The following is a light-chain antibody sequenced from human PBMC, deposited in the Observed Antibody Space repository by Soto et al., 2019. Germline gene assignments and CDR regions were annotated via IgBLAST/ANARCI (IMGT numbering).Light chain of an antibody. Sequence: DIQMTQSPSTLSASVGDRVTITCRASQSISSWLAWYQQKPGKAPKLLIYKASSLESGVPSRFSGSRSGTEFTLTITSLQPDDFATYYCQQYNRYWTFGQGTKVEIK. CDR1: QSISSW. J-gene: IGKJ1*01. V-gene: IGKV1-5*03. CDR2: KAS. CDR3: QQYNRYWT.